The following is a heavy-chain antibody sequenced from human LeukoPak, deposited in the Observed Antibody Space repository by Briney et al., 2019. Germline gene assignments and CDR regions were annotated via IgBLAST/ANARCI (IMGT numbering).Heavy chain of an antibody. Sequence: GGSLRLSCAASGFTFSSYGMHWVRQAPGKGLEWVAVISYDGSNKYYADSVKGRFTISRDNSKNTLYLQMNSLRAEDTAVYYCAKVMRGSSSWYSFPDYWGQGTLVTVSS. D-gene: IGHD6-13*01. CDR3: AKVMRGSSSWYSFPDY. V-gene: IGHV3-30*18. CDR1: GFTFSSYG. CDR2: ISYDGSNK. J-gene: IGHJ4*02.